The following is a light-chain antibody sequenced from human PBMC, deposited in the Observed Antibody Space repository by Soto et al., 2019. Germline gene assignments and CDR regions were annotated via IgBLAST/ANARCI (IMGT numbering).Light chain of an antibody. CDR1: QGIAKS. J-gene: IGKJ4*01. CDR3: QKYDGVPRT. CDR2: GAS. V-gene: IGKV1-27*01. Sequence: DIQMTQSPSSLSASLGDRVTITCRASQGIAKSLAWYQQRPGKVPKLLIYGASTVNAGVASRFSGSGSGTYFPLTISSLQPEDVATYYCQKYDGVPRTFGGGTKVEIK.